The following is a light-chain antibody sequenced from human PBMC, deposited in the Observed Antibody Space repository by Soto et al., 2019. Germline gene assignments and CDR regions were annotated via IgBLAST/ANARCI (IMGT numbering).Light chain of an antibody. J-gene: IGKJ2*01. CDR2: KAS. CDR3: QHYNSYSYT. Sequence: DIQMTQSPSTLSSSVGDRVTITCRASQSISSWLAWYQQKPGKAPKLLIYKASSRDSGVPSRFSGSGSGTEFTLTISRLQPDVFATYYWQHYNSYSYTFGQGTKLEIK. CDR1: QSISSW. V-gene: IGKV1-5*03.